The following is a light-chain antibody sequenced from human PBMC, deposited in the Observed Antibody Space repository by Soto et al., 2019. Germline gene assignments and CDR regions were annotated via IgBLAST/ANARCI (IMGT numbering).Light chain of an antibody. CDR1: QSVSNN. Sequence: EIVMTQSPATLSVSPGERATLSCRASQSVSNNLAWYQKKPGQAPRLLIYGASTRATGIPARFSGSGSGTEFTLTISRLQSEDFAVYYCQQYNNWWTFGQGTEVEIK. V-gene: IGKV3-15*01. CDR2: GAS. J-gene: IGKJ1*01. CDR3: QQYNNWWT.